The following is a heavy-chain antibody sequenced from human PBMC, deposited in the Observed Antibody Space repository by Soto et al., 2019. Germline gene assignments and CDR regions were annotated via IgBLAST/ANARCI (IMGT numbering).Heavy chain of an antibody. D-gene: IGHD3-10*01. Sequence: PSEPLSFTGSAPGSSIRGSNYFWRWIRQPQGTGLECLGTIYSSGSTSYNPSINTPVSMSLDTSKNQFTLNLGSATAADTAVYYCTRRSFGVRGVTTMDVWGAGTTVTVS. V-gene: IGHV4-39*01. J-gene: IGHJ6*02. CDR2: IYSSGST. CDR1: GSSIRGSNYF. CDR3: TRRSFGVRGVTTMDV.